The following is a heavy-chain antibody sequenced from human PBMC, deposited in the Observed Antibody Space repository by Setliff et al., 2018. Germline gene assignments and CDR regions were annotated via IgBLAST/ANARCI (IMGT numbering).Heavy chain of an antibody. CDR2: IFNSGST. D-gene: IGHD3-22*01. Sequence: PSETLSLTCTAPGDSFSSSSSYYWGWIRQPPGKGLEWIGTIFNSGSTFYSPSLKSRVTMSVDTSKNQLSLEVTSVTAADTAVYYCARGKIRITMIVVPTGGAFDIWGQGTMVTVSS. J-gene: IGHJ3*02. CDR3: ARGKIRITMIVVPTGGAFDI. V-gene: IGHV4-39*01. CDR1: GDSFSSSSSYY.